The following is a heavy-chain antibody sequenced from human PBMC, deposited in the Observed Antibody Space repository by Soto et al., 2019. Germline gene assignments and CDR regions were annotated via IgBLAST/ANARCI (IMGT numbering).Heavy chain of an antibody. V-gene: IGHV4-34*01. Sequence: QVRLQQWGAGLLKPSETLFLTCAVYGGSFSGYYWSWIRQPPGKGLERIGEINHSGSTNYNPSLKSRVTISVDTSKNPFSLKLSSVTAADPAVYYCARGSRWFPRELVLPRYCYFDLWGRGTLVTVSS. J-gene: IGHJ2*01. CDR3: ARGSRWFPRELVLPRYCYFDL. CDR2: INHSGST. D-gene: IGHD6-6*01. CDR1: GGSFSGYY.